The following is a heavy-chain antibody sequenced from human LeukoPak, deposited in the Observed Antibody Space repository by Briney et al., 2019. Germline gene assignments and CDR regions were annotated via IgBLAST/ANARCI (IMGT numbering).Heavy chain of an antibody. J-gene: IGHJ4*02. Sequence: PGGSLRLSCAAFGFAFSSYAMGWVRQAPGKGLEWVSGISGNGDYTYYADSVKGRFTSSRDNSKNTLYLQMNSLRAEDTAIYYCARGPAPDYWGQGTLVTVSS. CDR1: GFAFSSYA. D-gene: IGHD3-16*01. CDR2: ISGNGDYT. V-gene: IGHV3-23*01. CDR3: ARGPAPDY.